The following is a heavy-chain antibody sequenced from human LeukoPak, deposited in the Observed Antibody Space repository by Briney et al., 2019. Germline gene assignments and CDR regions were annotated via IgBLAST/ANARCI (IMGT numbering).Heavy chain of an antibody. V-gene: IGHV3-23*01. Sequence: GGCLRLSCAASGFTFSIYAVSWVPQPPGKGLERGSAISVSGGSTYYADSVKGRFTISRDNANNTLYLQMKSLRAEDTAVYYCAKDLVVTDAFDIWGQGTMVTVSS. CDR3: AKDLVVTDAFDI. CDR1: GFTFSIYA. J-gene: IGHJ3*02. D-gene: IGHD3-22*01. CDR2: ISVSGGST.